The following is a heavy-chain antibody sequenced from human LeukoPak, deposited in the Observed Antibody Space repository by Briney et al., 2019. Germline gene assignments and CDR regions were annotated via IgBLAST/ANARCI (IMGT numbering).Heavy chain of an antibody. D-gene: IGHD3-22*01. CDR1: GYTFTSYD. V-gene: IGHV1-8*01. J-gene: IGHJ6*03. CDR2: MNPNSGNT. CDR3: ARSYYDSSGYYLHYYYYYMDV. Sequence: ASVKVSCKASGYTFTSYDINWVRQATGQGLEWMGWMNPNSGNTGYARKFQGRVTMTRNTSISTAYMELSSLRSEDTAVYYCARSYYDSSGYYLHYYYYYMDVWGKGTTVTVSS.